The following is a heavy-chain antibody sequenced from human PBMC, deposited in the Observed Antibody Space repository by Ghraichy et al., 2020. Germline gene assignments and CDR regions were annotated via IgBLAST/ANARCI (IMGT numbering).Heavy chain of an antibody. D-gene: IGHD3-9*01. Sequence: SETLSLTCTVSGGSISSGGYYWSWIRQHSGKGLEWIGYIYYSGSTYYNPSLKSRVTISVDTSKNQFSLKLSSVTAADTAVYYCARSDYDILTPDYYFDYWGQGTLVTVSS. J-gene: IGHJ4*02. CDR1: GGSISSGGYY. CDR2: IYYSGST. CDR3: ARSDYDILTPDYYFDY. V-gene: IGHV4-31*03.